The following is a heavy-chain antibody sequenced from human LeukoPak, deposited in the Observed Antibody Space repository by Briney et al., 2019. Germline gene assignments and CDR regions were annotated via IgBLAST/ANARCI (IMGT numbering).Heavy chain of an antibody. CDR3: AREGSGTHYTFDI. D-gene: IGHD1-26*01. V-gene: IGHV3-53*01. J-gene: IGHJ3*02. CDR2: IYSGGST. CDR1: GFTVSSSY. Sequence: QPGGSLRLSCAASGFTVSSSYMSWVRQASGKGLEWVSVIYSGGSTYHADSVKGRFTISRDSSKNTLYLQMNSLRAEDTAVYYCAREGSGTHYTFDIWGQGTMVTVSS.